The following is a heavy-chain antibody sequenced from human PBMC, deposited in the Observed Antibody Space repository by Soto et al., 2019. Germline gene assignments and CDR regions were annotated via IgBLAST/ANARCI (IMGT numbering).Heavy chain of an antibody. J-gene: IGHJ3*02. CDR3: TKYSGSYSEGAFDI. D-gene: IGHD1-26*01. CDR2: IRSKAYGGTT. CDR1: GFTFGDYA. Sequence: HPGGSLRLSCTASGFTFGDYAMSWVRQAPGKWLEWVGFIRSKAYGGTTEYAASVKGRFTISRDDSKSIAYLQMNSLKTEDTAVYYCTKYSGSYSEGAFDIWGQGXMVTV. V-gene: IGHV3-49*04.